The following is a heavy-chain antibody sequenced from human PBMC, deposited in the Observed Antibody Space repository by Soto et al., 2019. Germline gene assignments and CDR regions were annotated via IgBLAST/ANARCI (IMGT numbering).Heavy chain of an antibody. Sequence: SVKVSCKASGGTFSSYTISWVRQAPGQGLEWMGRIIPILGIANYAQKFQGRVTITADKSTSTAYMELSSLRSEDTAVYYCARDSPVLRFLDEYYSHTDTWGKGTTVTVPS. CDR2: IIPILGIA. D-gene: IGHD3-3*01. V-gene: IGHV1-69*04. CDR3: ARDSPVLRFLDEYYSHTDT. J-gene: IGHJ6*03. CDR1: GGTFSSYT.